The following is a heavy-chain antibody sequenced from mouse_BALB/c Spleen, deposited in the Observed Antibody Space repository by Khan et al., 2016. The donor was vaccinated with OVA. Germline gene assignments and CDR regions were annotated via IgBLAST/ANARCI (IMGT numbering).Heavy chain of an antibody. J-gene: IGHJ4*01. CDR1: GYSITSDYA. Sequence: EVQLQESGPGLVKPSQSLSLTCTVTGYSITSDYAWNWIRQFPGNKLEWMGYISYSGSTNYNPAHKSRISITRDTSKNQFFLQLNSVTTEDTATYYCARDGSRYNYAMDYWGQGTSVTVSS. D-gene: IGHD2-3*01. CDR2: ISYSGST. CDR3: ARDGSRYNYAMDY. V-gene: IGHV3-2*02.